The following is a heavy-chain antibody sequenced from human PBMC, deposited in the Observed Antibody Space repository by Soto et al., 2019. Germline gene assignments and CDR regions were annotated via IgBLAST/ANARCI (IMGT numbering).Heavy chain of an antibody. CDR2: INQDGSEK. V-gene: IGHV3-7*03. CDR3: ARKMMGSFDS. J-gene: IGHJ4*02. CDR1: GFTFSRFW. Sequence: GGSLRLSCVASGFTFSRFWMNWIRQIPGKGLEWVAIINQDGSEKFYVDSVKGRFTISRDTAKNSLFLQMNSLRAEDTAVYYCARKMMGSFDSWGQGAMVTVSS. D-gene: IGHD3-16*01.